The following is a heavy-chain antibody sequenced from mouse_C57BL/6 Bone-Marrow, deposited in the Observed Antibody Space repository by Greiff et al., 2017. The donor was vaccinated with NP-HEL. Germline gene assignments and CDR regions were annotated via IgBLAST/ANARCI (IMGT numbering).Heavy chain of an antibody. Sequence: QVQLQQSGPELVKPGASVKISCKASGYAFSSSWMNWVKQRPGKGLEWIGRVYPGDGDTNYNGKFKGKATLTADNSSSTAYMQLSSLTSDDSAVYGCAIYYCSSTYYYAIDDWGPGTSVTVSS. J-gene: IGHJ4*01. CDR2: VYPGDGDT. CDR1: GYAFSSSW. V-gene: IGHV1-82*01. CDR3: AIYYCSSTYYYAIDD. D-gene: IGHD1-1*01.